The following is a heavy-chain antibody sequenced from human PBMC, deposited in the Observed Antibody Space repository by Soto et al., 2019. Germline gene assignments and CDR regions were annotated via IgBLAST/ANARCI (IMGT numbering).Heavy chain of an antibody. CDR1: GFTFSSYG. Sequence: QVQLVESGGGVVQPGRSLRLSCAASGFTFSSYGMHWVRQAPGKGLEWVAVISYDGINKYYADSVKGRFTISRDNSKNPLYLQMNSLRAEDTAVYYCAKDHYDFWSGAVDYWGQGTLVTVSS. J-gene: IGHJ4*02. CDR2: ISYDGINK. V-gene: IGHV3-30*18. CDR3: AKDHYDFWSGAVDY. D-gene: IGHD3-3*01.